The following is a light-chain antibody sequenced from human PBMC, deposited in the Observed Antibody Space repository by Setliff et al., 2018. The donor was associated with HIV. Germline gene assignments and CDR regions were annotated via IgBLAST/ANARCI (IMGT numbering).Light chain of an antibody. J-gene: IGLJ3*02. CDR2: DAS. V-gene: IGLV2-11*01. CDR3: CSYAGKFTWV. Sequence: QSALTQPRSVSGSPGQSVTISCTGTSSDVGDYNHVSWYQQHPGKAPKLIIYDASKRPSGVPDRFSVSKSGNTASLTISGLQAEDEADYYCSYAGKFTWVLGGGTKVTVL. CDR1: SSDVGDYNH.